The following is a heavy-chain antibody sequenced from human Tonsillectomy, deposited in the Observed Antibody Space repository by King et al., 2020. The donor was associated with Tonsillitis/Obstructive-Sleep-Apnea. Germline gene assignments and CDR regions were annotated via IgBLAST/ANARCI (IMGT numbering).Heavy chain of an antibody. V-gene: IGHV2-26*01. J-gene: IGHJ4*02. D-gene: IGHD2-2*01. CDR1: GFSLSNARMS. CDR2: IFSNDEK. Sequence: QVTLKESGPVLVKPTETLTLTCTVSGFSLSNARMSVSWIRQPPGKALEWLAHIFSNDEKIDSTSLKSRLTISKDTSKSQVVLTMTNMDPVDTAPYYCARISCSSTSCYDFDYWGQGTLVTVSS. CDR3: ARISCSSTSCYDFDY.